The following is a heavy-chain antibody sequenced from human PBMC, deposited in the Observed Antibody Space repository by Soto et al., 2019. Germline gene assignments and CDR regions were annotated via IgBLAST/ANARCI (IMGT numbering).Heavy chain of an antibody. CDR1: GFNVDNYG. J-gene: IGHJ4*02. CDR3: AKDRVGGNFYTPLGF. CDR2: IIYDVSNK. D-gene: IGHD3-16*01. Sequence: GSLRLSCQASGFNVDNYGMHCVRQSPGKGLEWVAFIIYDVSNKYYADSVKGRFTISGDNSKNTMSLHLNTLKPEDTDVYHCAKDRVGGNFYTPLGFWGQGTLVTVSS. V-gene: IGHV3-30*02.